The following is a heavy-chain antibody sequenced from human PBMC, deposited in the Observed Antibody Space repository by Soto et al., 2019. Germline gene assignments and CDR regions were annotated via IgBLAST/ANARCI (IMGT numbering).Heavy chain of an antibody. CDR1: GGTFNLYD. CDR2: IIPSFNTA. CDR3: ARGPFTLSGNYFEY. D-gene: IGHD1-26*01. V-gene: IGHV1-69*01. Sequence: QVLVVQSGAEVKKPGSSVKVSCKVSGGTFNLYDMSWVRQAPGQGLEWMGGIIPSFNTAKYAQKFQGRVRITPDESTSTALKGLSSLRSEERAVYFCARGPFTLSGNYFEYWGRGTLVTVSS. J-gene: IGHJ4*02.